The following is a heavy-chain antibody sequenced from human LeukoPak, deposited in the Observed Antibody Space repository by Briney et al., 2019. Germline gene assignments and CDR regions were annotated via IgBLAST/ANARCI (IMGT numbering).Heavy chain of an antibody. D-gene: IGHD6-13*01. CDR3: ARVKAGIAAINAPDY. CDR2: IWYDGSNK. CDR1: GFTFRSYS. J-gene: IGHJ4*02. V-gene: IGHV3-33*08. Sequence: PGGSLRLSCAASGFTFRSYSLHWARQAPGKGLEWVAVIWYDGSNKYYADSVKGRFTISRDNSKNTLYLQMNSLRAEDTAVYYCARVKAGIAAINAPDYWGQGTLVTVSS.